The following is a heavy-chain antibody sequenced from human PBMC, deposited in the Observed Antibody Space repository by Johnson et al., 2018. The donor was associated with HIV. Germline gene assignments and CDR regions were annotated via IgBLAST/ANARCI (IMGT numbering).Heavy chain of an antibody. CDR2: ISYDGSNK. V-gene: IGHV3-30-3*01. J-gene: IGHJ3*02. CDR1: GFTFSSYA. Sequence: VQLVESGGGVVQPGRSLRLSCAASGFTFSSYAMHWVRQAPGKGLEWVAVISYDGSNKYYADSVKGRFTISRDNSKNTLYLQMNSLRAEDTAVYYCAREGYYNFWGGADAFDIWGQGTMVTVSS. D-gene: IGHD3-3*01. CDR3: AREGYYNFWGGADAFDI.